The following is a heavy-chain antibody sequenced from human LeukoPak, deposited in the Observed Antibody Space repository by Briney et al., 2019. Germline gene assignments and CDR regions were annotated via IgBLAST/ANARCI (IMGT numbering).Heavy chain of an antibody. J-gene: IGHJ4*02. Sequence: PSETLSLTCTVSGGSISSSSYYCGWVRQPPGKGLEWIGSIYYSGSTYYNPSLKSRVTISVDTSKNQFSLKLSSVTAADTAVYYCARTNRFGETTGYFDYWGQGTLVTVSS. CDR1: GGSISSSSYY. D-gene: IGHD3-10*01. CDR3: ARTNRFGETTGYFDY. V-gene: IGHV4-39*07. CDR2: IYYSGST.